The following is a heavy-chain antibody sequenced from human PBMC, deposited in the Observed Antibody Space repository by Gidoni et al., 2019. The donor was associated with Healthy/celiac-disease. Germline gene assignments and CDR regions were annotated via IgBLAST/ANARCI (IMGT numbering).Heavy chain of an antibody. J-gene: IGHJ6*02. D-gene: IGHD6-13*01. V-gene: IGHV3-11*01. Sequence: QVQLVESGGALVKPGGSLRLSCAASGFTFSDYYMSWIRQAPGKGLGWVSYISSGGSTIYYADSVKGRFTISRDNAKNSLYLQMNSLRAEDTAVYYCASSRLNRYYYYGMDVWGQGTTVTVSS. CDR2: ISSGGSTI. CDR3: ASSRLNRYYYYGMDV. CDR1: GFTFSDYY.